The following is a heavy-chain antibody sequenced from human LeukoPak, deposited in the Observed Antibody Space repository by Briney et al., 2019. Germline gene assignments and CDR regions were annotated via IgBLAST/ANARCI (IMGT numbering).Heavy chain of an antibody. CDR2: IWYDGSNK. Sequence: GGSLRLSCAASGFSFSNHGIHWVRQAPGKGLEWVSLIWYDGSNKYYADSVKGRFTISRDDSKNTVYLQMKSLRPEDTAMYYCARTDYYDLGTYHSGFDYWGLGTLVTVSS. J-gene: IGHJ4*02. CDR1: GFSFSNHG. D-gene: IGHD3-10*01. V-gene: IGHV3-30*02. CDR3: ARTDYYDLGTYHSGFDY.